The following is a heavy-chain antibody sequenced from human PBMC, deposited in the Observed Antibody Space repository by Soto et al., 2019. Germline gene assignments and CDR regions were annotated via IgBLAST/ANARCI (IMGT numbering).Heavy chain of an antibody. CDR2: IYHGGTT. CDR1: GDSISSGSY. Sequence: SETLSLTCTVSGDSISSGSYWGWIRQPPGEGPEWIASIYHGGTTFYNPSLKSRISIPVDTSKNQFSLRLTSVTAADTAVYYRARAYGGFDNGLDVWGQGTAVTVSS. V-gene: IGHV4-38-2*02. CDR3: ARAYGGFDNGLDV. D-gene: IGHD5-12*01. J-gene: IGHJ6*02.